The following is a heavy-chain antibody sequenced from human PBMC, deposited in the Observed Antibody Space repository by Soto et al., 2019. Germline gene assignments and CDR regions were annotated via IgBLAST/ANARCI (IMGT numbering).Heavy chain of an antibody. D-gene: IGHD4-17*01. V-gene: IGHV4-30-2*01. Sequence: PSETLSLTCAVSGGSISSGGYSWSWIRQPPGKGLEWIGYIYHSGSTYYNPSLKSRVTISVDRSKNQFSLKLSSVTAADTAVYYCARAYDYGGNTGRWFDPWGQGTLVTVSS. CDR1: GGSISSGGYS. CDR3: ARAYDYGGNTGRWFDP. CDR2: IYHSGST. J-gene: IGHJ5*02.